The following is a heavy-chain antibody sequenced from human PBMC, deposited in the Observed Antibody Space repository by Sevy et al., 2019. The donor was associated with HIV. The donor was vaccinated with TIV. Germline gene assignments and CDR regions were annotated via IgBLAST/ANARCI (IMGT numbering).Heavy chain of an antibody. D-gene: IGHD3-22*01. CDR3: ARDRGGYYDSSGYYPGN. CDR2: ISSSSSYI. Sequence: GSLRLSCAASGFIFSSYSMNWVRQAPGKGLEWVSSISSSSSYIYYADSVKGRFTISRDNAKNSLYLQMNSLRAEDTAVYYCARDRGGYYDSSGYYPGNWGQGTLVTVSS. V-gene: IGHV3-21*01. J-gene: IGHJ4*02. CDR1: GFIFSSYS.